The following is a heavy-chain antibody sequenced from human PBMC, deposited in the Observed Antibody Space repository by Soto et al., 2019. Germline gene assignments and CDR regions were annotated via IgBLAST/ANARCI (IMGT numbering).Heavy chain of an antibody. Sequence: PGGSLRLSCAASGFTFSSYAMSWVRQAPGKGLEWVSAISGSGGRTYSADSVKGRFTFSRDISKNTLYLQMNSLRAEDTAVYYCAYSSTPFDYWGQGTLVTVSS. V-gene: IGHV3-23*01. CDR2: ISGSGGRT. CDR3: AYSSTPFDY. CDR1: GFTFSSYA. D-gene: IGHD6-13*01. J-gene: IGHJ4*02.